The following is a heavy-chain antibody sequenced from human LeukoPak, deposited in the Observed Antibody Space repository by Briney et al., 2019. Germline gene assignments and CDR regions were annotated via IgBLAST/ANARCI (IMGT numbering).Heavy chain of an antibody. CDR3: VVVGYSNKNYYYYGMDV. CDR1: GFTFSSYA. Sequence: GGSLRLSCAASGFTFSSYAMHWVRRAPGKGLEWVAVISYDGSNKYYADSVKGRFTISRDNSKNTLYLQMNSLRAEDTAVYYCVVVGYSNKNYYYYGMDVWGQGTTVTVSS. J-gene: IGHJ6*02. CDR2: ISYDGSNK. V-gene: IGHV3-30*04. D-gene: IGHD2-21*01.